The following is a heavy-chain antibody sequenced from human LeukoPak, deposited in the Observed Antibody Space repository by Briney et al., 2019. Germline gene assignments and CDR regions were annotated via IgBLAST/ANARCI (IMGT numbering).Heavy chain of an antibody. V-gene: IGHV3-64*01. CDR3: ARDRYYGSGSYFYYYYYYMDV. D-gene: IGHD3-10*01. Sequence: GGSLRLSCAASGFTFSSYAMHWVRQAPGKGLEYVSAISSNGGSTYYANSVKGRFTISRDNSKNTLYLQMGSLRAEDMAVYYCARDRYYGSGSYFYYYYYYMDVWGKGTTVTVSS. CDR2: ISSNGGST. CDR1: GFTFSSYA. J-gene: IGHJ6*03.